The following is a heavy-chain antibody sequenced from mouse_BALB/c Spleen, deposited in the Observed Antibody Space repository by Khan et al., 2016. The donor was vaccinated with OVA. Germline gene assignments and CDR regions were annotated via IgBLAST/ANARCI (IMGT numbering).Heavy chain of an antibody. CDR1: GFNIKDTY. D-gene: IGHD2-1*01. J-gene: IGHJ3*01. V-gene: IGHV14-3*02. CDR2: IDPANGDT. CDR3: ATLDGNPFGY. Sequence: EVQLQQSRAELLKPGASVKLSCTSSGFNIKDTYMHWVKQRPEQGLEWIGRIDPANGDTKYDPKFQGKATITADTSSNTAYLQLSRLPSEDTAVDYCATLDGNPFGYWGQGTLVYFSA.